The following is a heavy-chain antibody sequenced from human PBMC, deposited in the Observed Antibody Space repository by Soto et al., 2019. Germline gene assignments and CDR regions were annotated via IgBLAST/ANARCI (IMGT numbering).Heavy chain of an antibody. CDR2: IIPIFGTA. CDR1: GGTFSSYA. Sequence: QVQLVQSGAEVKKPGSSVKVSCKASGGTFSSYAISWVRQAPGQGLEWMGEIIPIFGTANYAQKFQGRVTITADESTSTAYMELSRLRSEDTDVYYCARDRRPSRGYYPYWFDPWGQGTLVTVSS. CDR3: ARDRRPSRGYYPYWFDP. D-gene: IGHD3-22*01. J-gene: IGHJ5*02. V-gene: IGHV1-69*12.